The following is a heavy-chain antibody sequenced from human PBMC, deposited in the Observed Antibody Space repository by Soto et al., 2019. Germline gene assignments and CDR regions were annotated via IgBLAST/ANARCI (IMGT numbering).Heavy chain of an antibody. J-gene: IGHJ4*02. Sequence: SVKVSCKASGYTFTSYGISWVRQAPGQGLEWMGGIIPIFGTANYAQKFQGRVTITADESTSTAYMELSSLRSEDTAVYYCASGAGEPKYDYWGQGTLVTVSS. CDR3: ASGAGEPKYDY. D-gene: IGHD3-10*01. CDR2: IIPIFGTA. CDR1: GYTFTSYG. V-gene: IGHV1-69*13.